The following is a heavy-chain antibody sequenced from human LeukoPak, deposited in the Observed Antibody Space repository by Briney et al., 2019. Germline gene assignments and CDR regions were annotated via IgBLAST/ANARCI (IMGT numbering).Heavy chain of an antibody. V-gene: IGHV1-2*06. CDR3: ARPRVEYSSSFTLDY. CDR1: GYTFTGYY. D-gene: IGHD6-6*01. Sequence: ASVKVSCKASGYTFTGYYMHWVRQAPGQGLEWMGRINPNSGGTNYAQKFQGRVAMTRDTSTSTVYMELSSLRSEDTAVYYCARPRVEYSSSFTLDYWGQGTLVTVSS. CDR2: INPNSGGT. J-gene: IGHJ4*02.